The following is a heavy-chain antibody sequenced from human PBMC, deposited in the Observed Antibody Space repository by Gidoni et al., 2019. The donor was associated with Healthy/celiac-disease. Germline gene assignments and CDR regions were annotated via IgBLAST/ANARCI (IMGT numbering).Heavy chain of an antibody. D-gene: IGHD6-19*01. Sequence: EVQLLESGGGLVQPGGSLRLYCSASGFTFSSYAMSWVRQAPGKGLEWVSAISGIGGSTYYADSVKGRFTISRDNSKNTLYLQMNSLRAEDTAVYYCAKDDSSGCSDYWGQGTLVTVSS. CDR1: GFTFSSYA. V-gene: IGHV3-23*01. J-gene: IGHJ4*02. CDR3: AKDDSSGCSDY. CDR2: ISGIGGST.